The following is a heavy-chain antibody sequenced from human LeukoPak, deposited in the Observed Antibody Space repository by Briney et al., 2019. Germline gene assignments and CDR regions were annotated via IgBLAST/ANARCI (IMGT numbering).Heavy chain of an antibody. Sequence: GRSLRLSCAASGFTFSSYGMHWVRQAPGEGLEWVAVIWYDGSNKYYADSVKGRFTISRDNSKNALYLQMSSLRAEDTAVYYCAREGPSYGDHFDYWGQGTLVTVSS. J-gene: IGHJ4*02. CDR2: IWYDGSNK. CDR1: GFTFSSYG. D-gene: IGHD4-17*01. V-gene: IGHV3-33*01. CDR3: AREGPSYGDHFDY.